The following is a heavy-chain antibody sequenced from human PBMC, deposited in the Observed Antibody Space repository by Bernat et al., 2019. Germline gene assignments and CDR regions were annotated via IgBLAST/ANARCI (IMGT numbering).Heavy chain of an antibody. CDR1: GFTFDDYA. CDR3: AKDLCITILRGLRSCYYGMDV. J-gene: IGHJ6*02. D-gene: IGHD3-10*01. CDR2: ISGDGGST. Sequence: EVHLVESGGGVVQPGGSLRLSCAASGFTFDDYAMHWVRQAPGKGLEWVSLISGDGGSTYYADSVKGRFTVSRDNSKNSLYLQMNSLRTEDTALYYCAKDLCITILRGLRSCYYGMDVWGQGTPGTVS. V-gene: IGHV3-43*02.